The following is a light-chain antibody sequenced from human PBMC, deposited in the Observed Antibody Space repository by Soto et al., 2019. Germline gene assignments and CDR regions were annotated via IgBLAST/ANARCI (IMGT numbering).Light chain of an antibody. Sequence: EIVLTQSPGTLSLSPGESATLSCRASQSVSSSYLAWYQQKHGQAPRLLIYGASSRATGIPDRFSGSGSGTDFTLTISRLEPEDFAVYYCQQYGSSPPWTFGQGTKVEIK. V-gene: IGKV3-20*01. CDR3: QQYGSSPPWT. CDR1: QSVSSSY. J-gene: IGKJ1*01. CDR2: GAS.